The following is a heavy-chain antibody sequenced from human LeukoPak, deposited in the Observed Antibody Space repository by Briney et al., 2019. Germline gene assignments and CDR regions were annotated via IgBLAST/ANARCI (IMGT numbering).Heavy chain of an antibody. Sequence: GGSLRLSCVASGFTFSGYAMSWVRQAPGKGLEWVSAISGSGSNTYYADSVKGRFTISRDNSKNTLYLQMNSLRAEDTAVYYCAKDSSGYYRPFDYWGQGTLVTVSS. CDR3: AKDSSGYYRPFDY. D-gene: IGHD3-22*01. J-gene: IGHJ4*02. CDR1: GFTFSGYA. V-gene: IGHV3-23*01. CDR2: ISGSGSNT.